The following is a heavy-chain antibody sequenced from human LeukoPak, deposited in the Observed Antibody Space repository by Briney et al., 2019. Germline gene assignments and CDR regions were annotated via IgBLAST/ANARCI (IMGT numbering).Heavy chain of an antibody. CDR3: AKTSTSYCAGDCLPGYFDL. J-gene: IGHJ2*01. V-gene: IGHV3-9*03. D-gene: IGHD2-21*02. CDR1: GFTFDDYA. Sequence: PGGSLRLSCAGPGFTFDDYAMHWVRQAPGKGLEWVSGIYWNSGSIRYAASVKGRFTISRDSAKNSLYLQMNSLRAEDMALYYCAKTSTSYCAGDCLPGYFDLWGRGTLVTVSS. CDR2: IYWNSGSI.